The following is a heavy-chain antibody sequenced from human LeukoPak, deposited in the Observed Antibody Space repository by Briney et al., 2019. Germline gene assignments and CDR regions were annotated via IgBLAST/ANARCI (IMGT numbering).Heavy chain of an antibody. CDR2: ISAYNGKT. Sequence: GASVKVSCKASGYTFTNYGISWMRQAPGQGLEWMGWISAYNGKTNYAQKLQGRVTMTTDTSTSTAYMELRSLRSDDTAVYYCARGAVRLLLFGDSGRKSKTYFDYWGQGTLVTVSS. J-gene: IGHJ4*02. CDR1: GYTFTNYG. CDR3: ARGAVRLLLFGDSGRKSKTYFDY. D-gene: IGHD3-10*01. V-gene: IGHV1-18*01.